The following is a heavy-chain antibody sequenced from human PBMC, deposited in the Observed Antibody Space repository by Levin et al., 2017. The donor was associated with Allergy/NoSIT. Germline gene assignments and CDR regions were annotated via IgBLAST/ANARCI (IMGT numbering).Heavy chain of an antibody. J-gene: IGHJ6*02. V-gene: IGHV3-74*01. Sequence: GGSLRLSCAASGFTFSSYWMHWVRQAPGKGLVWVSRINSDGSSTSYADSVKGRFTISRDNAKNTLYLQMNSLRAEDTAVYYCARGGEDDFWSGLYYYGMDVWGQGTTVTVSS. D-gene: IGHD3-3*01. CDR1: GFTFSSYW. CDR3: ARGGEDDFWSGLYYYGMDV. CDR2: INSDGSST.